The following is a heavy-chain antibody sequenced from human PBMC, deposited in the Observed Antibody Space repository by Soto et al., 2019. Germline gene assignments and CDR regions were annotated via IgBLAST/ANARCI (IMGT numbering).Heavy chain of an antibody. D-gene: IGHD6-13*01. J-gene: IGHJ4*02. V-gene: IGHV4-61*01. Sequence: SETLSLTCTVSGGSVSDGNYYWSWIRQPPGKGLEWIGYIYYSGRTNYNPSLKSRVTISIDTSKNEFSLKLTSVTAADTAMYYCAKVTPHSSSYHFDYWGQGTLVTVSS. CDR3: AKVTPHSSSYHFDY. CDR2: IYYSGRT. CDR1: GGSVSDGNYY.